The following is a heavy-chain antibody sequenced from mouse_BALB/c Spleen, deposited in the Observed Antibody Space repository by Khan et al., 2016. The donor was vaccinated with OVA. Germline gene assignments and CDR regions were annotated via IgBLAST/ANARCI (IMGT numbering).Heavy chain of an antibody. V-gene: IGHV1S81*02. CDR1: GYTFTTYW. D-gene: IGHD1-1*01. J-gene: IGHJ3*01. CDR3: ARLYYSWLAD. Sequence: QVQLQQSGAELVKPGASVNLSCKTSGYTFTTYWVHWVIQRPGQGLEWIGEINPTNGRSNYNEKFKNKAALSVDKSSSTAYMQLNSLTSEDSGADYCARLYYSWLADWGQGTLVTVS. CDR2: INPTNGRS.